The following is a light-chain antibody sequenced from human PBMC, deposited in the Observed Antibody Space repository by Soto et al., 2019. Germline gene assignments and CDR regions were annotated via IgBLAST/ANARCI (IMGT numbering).Light chain of an antibody. CDR3: RSYTTSSTLNVV. J-gene: IGLJ2*01. Sequence: QSALTQPASVSGSPGQSITISCTGTSSDVGGYNYVSWYQQHPGKAPKLMIYEVSNRPSGVSNRFSGSKSGNTASLTISGLQAEDEADYYGRSYTTSSTLNVVFGGGTKLTVL. V-gene: IGLV2-14*01. CDR2: EVS. CDR1: SSDVGGYNY.